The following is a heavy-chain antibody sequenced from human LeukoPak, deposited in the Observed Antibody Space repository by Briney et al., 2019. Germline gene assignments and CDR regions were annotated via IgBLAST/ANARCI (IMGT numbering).Heavy chain of an antibody. J-gene: IGHJ6*02. CDR2: ISYDGSNK. CDR1: GLTFSSYG. Sequence: GGSLRLSCAASGLTFSSYGMHWVRQAPGKGLEWVAVISYDGSNKYYADSVKGRFTISRDNSKNTLYLQMNSLRAEDTAVYYCAKGTNYGMDVWGQGTTVTVSS. D-gene: IGHD2-8*01. V-gene: IGHV3-30*18. CDR3: AKGTNYGMDV.